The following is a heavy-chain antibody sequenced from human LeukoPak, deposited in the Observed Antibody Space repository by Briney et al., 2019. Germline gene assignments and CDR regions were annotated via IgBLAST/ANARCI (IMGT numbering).Heavy chain of an antibody. V-gene: IGHV3-7*01. CDR3: ARVRGYYDSSGYLTNYFDY. J-gene: IGHJ4*02. CDR1: GFTFSSYW. Sequence: GGSLRLSCAASGFTFSSYWMSWVRQAPGKGLEWVANIEQDGSEKYYVDSVKGRFTISRDNAKNSLYLQMNSLRAEDTAVYYCARVRGYYDSSGYLTNYFDYWGQGTLVTVSS. CDR2: IEQDGSEK. D-gene: IGHD3-22*01.